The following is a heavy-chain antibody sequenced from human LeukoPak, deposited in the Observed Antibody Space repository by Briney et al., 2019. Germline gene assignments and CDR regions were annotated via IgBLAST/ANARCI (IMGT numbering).Heavy chain of an antibody. Sequence: GGSLRLSCAASGFTFSSYAMSWVRQAPGKGLEWVSAISGSGGSTYYADSVKGRFTISRDNSKNTLYLQMNSLSADDTAVYYCARGWFGEFDYWGQGTLVTVSS. CDR1: GFTFSSYA. CDR2: ISGSGGST. V-gene: IGHV3-23*01. CDR3: ARGWFGEFDY. D-gene: IGHD3-10*01. J-gene: IGHJ4*02.